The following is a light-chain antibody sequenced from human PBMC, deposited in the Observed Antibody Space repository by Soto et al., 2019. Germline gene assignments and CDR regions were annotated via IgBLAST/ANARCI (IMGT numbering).Light chain of an antibody. CDR1: QGISNF. V-gene: IGKV1-27*01. CDR2: AAS. J-gene: IGKJ5*01. CDR3: QKYSSVIT. Sequence: DIQMTQSPSSLSASVGDRXXITXXASQGISNFLAWYQQKPGKVPKLLISAASTLQSGVPSRFSGSGSGTDFTLTITSLQPEDVATYYCQKYSSVITFGQGTRLEIK.